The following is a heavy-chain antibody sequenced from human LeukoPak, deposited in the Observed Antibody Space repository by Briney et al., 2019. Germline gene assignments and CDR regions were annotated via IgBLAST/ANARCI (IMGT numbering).Heavy chain of an antibody. Sequence: ASVKVSCKASGYTFTSYYMHWARQAPGQGLEWMGIINPSGGSTSYAQKFQGRVTMTRDMSTSTVYMELSSLRSEDTAVYYCARDGRYCTNGVCYTFWGSYNWFDPWGQGTLVTVSS. CDR3: ARDGRYCTNGVCYTFWGSYNWFDP. CDR1: GYTFTSYY. J-gene: IGHJ5*02. V-gene: IGHV1-46*01. CDR2: INPSGGST. D-gene: IGHD2-8*01.